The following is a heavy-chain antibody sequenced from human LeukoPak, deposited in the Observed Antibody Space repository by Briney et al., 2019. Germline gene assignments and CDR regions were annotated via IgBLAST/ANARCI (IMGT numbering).Heavy chain of an antibody. Sequence: PSETLVLTCTVSGGSISSHYYWIWIRQPPGKRLEWIGSIYYSGSTYYNPSLKSRVTISVDTSKNQFSLKLSSLTAAETAVYYCARQYGSGSAYTPVVDLWGQGTLVTVSS. D-gene: IGHD3-10*01. CDR2: IYYSGST. CDR3: ARQYGSGSAYTPVVDL. CDR1: GGSISSHYY. J-gene: IGHJ4*02. V-gene: IGHV4-39*01.